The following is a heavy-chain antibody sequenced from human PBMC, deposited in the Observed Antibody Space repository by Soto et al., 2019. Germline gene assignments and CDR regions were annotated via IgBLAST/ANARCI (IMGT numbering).Heavy chain of an antibody. Sequence: EVQLLESGGGLVQPGGSLRLSCAASGFTFSSYAMSWVRQAPGKGLEWVSAISGSGGSTYYADSVKGRFTISRDNSKKTLYVQMNSLRVEYTAVYYCAKDHDSSGYRNRFDPWGQGTLVTVSS. CDR3: AKDHDSSGYRNRFDP. CDR2: ISGSGGST. J-gene: IGHJ5*02. D-gene: IGHD3-22*01. CDR1: GFTFSSYA. V-gene: IGHV3-23*01.